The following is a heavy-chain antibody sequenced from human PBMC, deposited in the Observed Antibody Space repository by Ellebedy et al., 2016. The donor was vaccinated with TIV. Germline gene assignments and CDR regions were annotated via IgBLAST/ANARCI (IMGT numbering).Heavy chain of an antibody. Sequence: GESLKISCAASGFTFDDYTMHWVRQAPGKGLEWLSLVTWDGGNTYYADSVRGRFIISRDNKKNSLYLQMNRLRREDTALYYCAKDGGYSRPSHMDVWGRGTTITVSS. CDR2: VTWDGGNT. V-gene: IGHV3-43*01. D-gene: IGHD1-26*01. CDR3: AKDGGYSRPSHMDV. J-gene: IGHJ6*02. CDR1: GFTFDDYT.